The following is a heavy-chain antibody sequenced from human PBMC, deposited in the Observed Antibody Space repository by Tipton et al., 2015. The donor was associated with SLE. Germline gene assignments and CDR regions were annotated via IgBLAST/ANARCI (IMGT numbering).Heavy chain of an antibody. CDR2: ISSSSSYT. Sequence: SLRLSCAASGFTFSDYYMSWIRQAPGKGLEWVSYISSSSSYTNYANSVKGRFTISSDNAKNSLYLQMNSLRAEDTAVYYCARAGVTTGLGAFDIWGQGTMVTVSS. D-gene: IGHD3-22*01. V-gene: IGHV3-11*06. CDR1: GFTFSDYY. CDR3: ARAGVTTGLGAFDI. J-gene: IGHJ3*02.